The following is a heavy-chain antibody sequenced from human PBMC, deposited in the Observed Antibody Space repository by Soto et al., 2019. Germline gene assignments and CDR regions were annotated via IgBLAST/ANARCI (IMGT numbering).Heavy chain of an antibody. D-gene: IGHD1-1*01. V-gene: IGHV3-66*01. CDR2: IYSGGST. J-gene: IGHJ6*02. Sequence: GGSLRLSCAASGFTVSSNYMSWVRQAPGKGLEWVSVIYSGGSTYYADSVKGRFTISRDNSKNTLYLQMNSLRAEDTAVYYCARGPGESAGLYYYYYGMDVWGQGTTVTVSS. CDR3: ARGPGESAGLYYYYYGMDV. CDR1: GFTVSSNY.